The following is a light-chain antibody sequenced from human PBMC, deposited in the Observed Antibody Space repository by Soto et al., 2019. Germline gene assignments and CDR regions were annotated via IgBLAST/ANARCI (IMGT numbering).Light chain of an antibody. J-gene: IGKJ4*01. V-gene: IGKV3-11*01. CDR3: QQRSNWPPLT. CDR1: QSVSSY. Sequence: EIVLTQSPATLSLSPGERATLSCRASQSVSSYLAWYQQKPGQAPRLIIYDASKRATGTPARFSSSGSWTDFTLTISSLEPEDFAVYYCQQRSNWPPLTFGGGTKVESK. CDR2: DAS.